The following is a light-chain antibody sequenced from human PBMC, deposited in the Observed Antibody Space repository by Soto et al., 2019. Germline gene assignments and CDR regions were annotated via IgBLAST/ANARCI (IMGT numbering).Light chain of an antibody. V-gene: IGLV3-27*01. CDR2: KGS. J-gene: IGLJ2*01. CDR1: VLAKKY. Sequence: SYELTQPSSVSVSPGQTARITCSGDVLAKKYTRWFQQKPGQAPVVVIYKGSERPSGIPERFSGSSSGTTVTLTISGAQVEDEADYYCYSAADNNVVFGGGTKVTVL. CDR3: YSAADNNVV.